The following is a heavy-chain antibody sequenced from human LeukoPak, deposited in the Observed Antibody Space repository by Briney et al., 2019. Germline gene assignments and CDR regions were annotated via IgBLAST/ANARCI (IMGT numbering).Heavy chain of an antibody. V-gene: IGHV3-23*01. CDR2: IGGSDGRT. CDR1: GFTFSTYA. CDR3: ARDYLDWYFDL. J-gene: IGHJ2*01. Sequence: GGSLRLSCAASGFTFSTYAMSWVRQAPGKGLEWVSLIGGSDGRTRYADSVKGRFTISRDNSMNTLYLQMNSLRAEDTAVYYCARDYLDWYFDLWGRGTLVTVSS.